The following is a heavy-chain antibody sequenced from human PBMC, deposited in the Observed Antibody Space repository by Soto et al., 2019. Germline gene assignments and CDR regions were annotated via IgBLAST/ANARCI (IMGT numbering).Heavy chain of an antibody. D-gene: IGHD6-19*01. CDR3: ASGLNGSGWTGDY. V-gene: IGHV3-21*01. CDR2: ISSSSGYI. Sequence: PGGSLRLSCAASGFSFSTSRMNWVRQAPGKGPEWVSYISSSSGYISYADSVKGRFTVSRDNAKNSLYLQMNSLRVEDTAVYYCASGLNGSGWTGDYWGQGT. CDR1: GFSFSTSR. J-gene: IGHJ4*02.